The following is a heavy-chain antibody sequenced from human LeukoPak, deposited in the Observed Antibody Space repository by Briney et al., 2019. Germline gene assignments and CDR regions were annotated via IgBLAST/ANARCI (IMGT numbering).Heavy chain of an antibody. D-gene: IGHD3-10*01. CDR3: AKDRSMVTTGSSDY. CDR1: GFTFVDYA. Sequence: PGGSLRLSCAASGFTFVDYAMHWVRQAPGNGLEWVSGISWNSDSIGYADSVRGRFTISRDNAKNSLYLQMNGLSVEDTALYYCAKDRSMVTTGSSDYWGQGTLVTVSS. CDR2: ISWNSDSI. V-gene: IGHV3-9*01. J-gene: IGHJ4*02.